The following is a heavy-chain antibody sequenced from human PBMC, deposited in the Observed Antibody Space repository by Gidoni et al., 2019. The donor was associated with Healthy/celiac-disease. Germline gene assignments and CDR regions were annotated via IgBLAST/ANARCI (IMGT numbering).Heavy chain of an antibody. J-gene: IGHJ4*02. CDR1: GFTYGAYA. Sequence: EVQPVVSGGGLGQPGRSLRLSCTASGFTYGAYAMRWVRQAPGEGLEWVGFIRSKAYGGTTEYAASVKVRFTISRDDSKSIAYLQMNSLKTEDTAVYYCTRVADYYGSWSSYNYFDYWGQGTLVTVSS. D-gene: IGHD3-10*01. V-gene: IGHV3-49*04. CDR3: TRVADYYGSWSSYNYFDY. CDR2: IRSKAYGGTT.